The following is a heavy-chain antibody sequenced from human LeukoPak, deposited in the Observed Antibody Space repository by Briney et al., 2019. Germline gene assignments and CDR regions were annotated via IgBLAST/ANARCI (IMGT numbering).Heavy chain of an antibody. Sequence: PSETLSLTCTVSGGSFSGYHWSWIRQPPGKGLEWIGYIDYTGNTNYSPSLKSRVTVSLDTSKNQFSLKLSSVTAADTAVYYCAREGGLQAFDYWGQGTLVTVSS. D-gene: IGHD3-16*01. J-gene: IGHJ4*02. CDR2: IDYTGNT. CDR3: AREGGLQAFDY. V-gene: IGHV4-59*12. CDR1: GGSFSGYH.